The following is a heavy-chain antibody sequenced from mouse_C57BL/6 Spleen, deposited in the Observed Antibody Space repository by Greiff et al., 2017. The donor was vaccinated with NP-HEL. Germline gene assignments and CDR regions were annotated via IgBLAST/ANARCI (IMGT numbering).Heavy chain of an antibody. CDR2: ISSGSSTI. V-gene: IGHV5-17*01. CDR3: ASRANWDTYYYAMDY. D-gene: IGHD4-1*01. CDR1: GFTFSDYG. J-gene: IGHJ4*01. Sequence: EVQGVESGGGLVKPGGSLTLSCAASGFTFSDYGMHWVRQAPEQGLEWVAYISSGSSTIYYADTVKGRFTISRDNAKNTLFRQMTSLRSEDTAMYYCASRANWDTYYYAMDYWGQGTSVTVSA.